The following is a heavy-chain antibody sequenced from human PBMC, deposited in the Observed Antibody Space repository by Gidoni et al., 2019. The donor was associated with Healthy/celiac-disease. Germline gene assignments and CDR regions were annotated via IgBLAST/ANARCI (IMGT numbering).Heavy chain of an antibody. D-gene: IGHD3-22*01. CDR1: ALSIRSYY. J-gene: IGHJ5*01. Sequence: QVQLQESGPGLVKPSETLSLTCPVSALSIRSYYWSWIRQPPGKGLEWIGYIYYSGSTNYNPSLKSRVTISVDTSKNQFSLKLNSVTAADTAVYYCARVWRSSSYYDSTGYYIDSWGQGTLVTVSS. V-gene: IGHV4-59*01. CDR2: IYYSGST. CDR3: ARVWRSSSYYDSTGYYIDS.